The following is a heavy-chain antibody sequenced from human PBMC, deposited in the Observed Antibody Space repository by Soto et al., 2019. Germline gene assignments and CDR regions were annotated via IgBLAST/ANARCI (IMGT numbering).Heavy chain of an antibody. CDR2: ISSSSSTI. D-gene: IGHD5-18*01. J-gene: IGHJ4*02. Sequence: SLRLSCAASGFTFSSYSMNWVRQAPGKGLEWVSYISSSSSTIYYTDSVKGRFTISRDNAKNSLYLQMNSLRDEDTAVYYCAPYSFKKFDYWGQGTLVTVSS. V-gene: IGHV3-48*02. CDR3: APYSFKKFDY. CDR1: GFTFSSYS.